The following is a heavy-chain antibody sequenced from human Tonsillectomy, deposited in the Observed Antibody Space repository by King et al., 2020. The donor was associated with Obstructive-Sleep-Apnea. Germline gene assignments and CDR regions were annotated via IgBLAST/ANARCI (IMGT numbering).Heavy chain of an antibody. CDR2: IGPSVPYT. Sequence: QLVQSGPEVKKPGDSLRISCKGSGYTFTTYWISWVRQMPGKGLEWMGRIGPSVPYTKYSPSFEGHVTISVDKSITTAYLQWSSLKASDTAMYYCATSNVGSFNYWGQGTLVTVSP. CDR3: ATSNVGSFNY. J-gene: IGHJ4*02. CDR1: GYTFTTYW. D-gene: IGHD1-26*01. V-gene: IGHV5-10-1*01.